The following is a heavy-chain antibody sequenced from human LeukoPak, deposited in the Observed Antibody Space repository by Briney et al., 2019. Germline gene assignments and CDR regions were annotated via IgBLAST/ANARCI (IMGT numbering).Heavy chain of an antibody. D-gene: IGHD5-12*01. CDR2: IYTSGST. CDR1: GGSISSYY. Sequence: SETLSLTCSVSGGSISSYYWRWIRQPAGKGLEWIGRIYTSGSTNYNPSLKSQVTISGDTPKNQISLKVNSVTAADTAVYFCARARGYDSGYDNYLKNSWFDPWGQGTLVTVSS. J-gene: IGHJ5*02. V-gene: IGHV4-4*07. CDR3: ARARGYDSGYDNYLKNSWFDP.